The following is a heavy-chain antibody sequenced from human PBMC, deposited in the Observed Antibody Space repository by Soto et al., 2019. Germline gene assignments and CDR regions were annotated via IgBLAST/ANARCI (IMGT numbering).Heavy chain of an antibody. CDR2: IYYSGST. CDR3: ARGGIVVVVAATQPPPDYGMDV. CDR1: GGSISSGNYY. Sequence: TLSLTCAVSGGSISSGNYYWSWIRQHPGKGLEWIGYIYYSGSTYYNPPLKSRVTISVDTSKNQFSLKLSSVTAADTAVYYCARGGIVVVVAATQPPPDYGMDVWGQGTTVTVSS. V-gene: IGHV4-31*02. D-gene: IGHD2-15*01. J-gene: IGHJ6*02.